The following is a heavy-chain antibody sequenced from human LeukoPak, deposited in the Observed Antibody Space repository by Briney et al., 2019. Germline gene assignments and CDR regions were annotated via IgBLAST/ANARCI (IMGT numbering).Heavy chain of an antibody. CDR3: ARPLWFGESYYMDV. D-gene: IGHD3-10*01. V-gene: IGHV3-23*01. CDR2: ISGSSNST. J-gene: IGHJ6*03. Sequence: GGSLRLSCAASGFTFSIYAMSWVRQAPGKGLEWVSTISGSSNSTHYADSVKGRFSISRDNSRKTVYLQMNSLRAEDTAVYYCARPLWFGESYYMDVWGKGTTVTVSS. CDR1: GFTFSIYA.